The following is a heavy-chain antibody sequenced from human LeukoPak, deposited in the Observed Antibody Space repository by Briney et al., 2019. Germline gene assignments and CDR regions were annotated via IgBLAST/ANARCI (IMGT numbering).Heavy chain of an antibody. CDR3: ARGGIAAWENWFDP. CDR1: GFTLSIYW. J-gene: IGHJ5*02. Sequence: PGGSLRLSCAASGFTLSIYWMHWVRQAPGKGLEWVSRINSVGSNTRCADSVKGRFTISRDNAKNTLYLQMNSLRVEDTAVYYCARGGIAAWENWFDPWGQGTLVTVSS. D-gene: IGHD6-13*01. CDR2: INSVGSNT. V-gene: IGHV3-74*01.